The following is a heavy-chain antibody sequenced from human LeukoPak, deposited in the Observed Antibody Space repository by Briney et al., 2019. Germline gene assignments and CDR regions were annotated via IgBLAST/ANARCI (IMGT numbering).Heavy chain of an antibody. J-gene: IGHJ4*02. V-gene: IGHV1-2*04. CDR3: ARANALHCSSTSCLFDH. D-gene: IGHD2-2*01. Sequence: GASVKVSCQASGYTFTGYYMHWVRQAPGQGLEWMGWINPNSGGTYSAQKFQGWVTMTRDTSISTAYMELSGLTSDDTAVYYCARANALHCSSTSCLFDHWGQGTLVTVSS. CDR2: INPNSGGT. CDR1: GYTFTGYY.